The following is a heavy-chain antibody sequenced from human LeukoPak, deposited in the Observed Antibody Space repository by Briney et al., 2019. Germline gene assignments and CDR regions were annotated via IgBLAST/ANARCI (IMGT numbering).Heavy chain of an antibody. CDR1: GGSISSYY. J-gene: IGHJ4*02. V-gene: IGHV4-59*01. CDR3: ARWAQESYYFDY. Sequence: KPSETLSLTCTVSGGSISSYYWSWIRQPPGKGLEWIGYIYYSGSTNYNPSLKSRVTISVDTSKNQFSLKLSSVTAADTAVYYCARWAQESYYFDYWGQGTPVTVSS. CDR2: IYYSGST.